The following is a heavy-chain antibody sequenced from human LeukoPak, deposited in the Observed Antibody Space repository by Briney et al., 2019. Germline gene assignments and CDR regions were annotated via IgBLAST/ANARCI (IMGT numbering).Heavy chain of an antibody. Sequence: GGSLRLSCEASGFTFTTYSMTWVRQAPGKGLEWVSSISSSSSYIYYADSVKGRFTISRDNAKNSLYLQMNSLRAEDAAVYYCARVGATDDYWGQGTLVTVSS. D-gene: IGHD1-26*01. CDR2: ISSSSSYI. J-gene: IGHJ4*02. CDR1: GFTFTTYS. CDR3: ARVGATDDY. V-gene: IGHV3-21*01.